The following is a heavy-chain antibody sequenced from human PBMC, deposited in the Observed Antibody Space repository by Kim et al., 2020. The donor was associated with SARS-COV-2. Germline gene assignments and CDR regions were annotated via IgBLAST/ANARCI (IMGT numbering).Heavy chain of an antibody. CDR3: ARSSTNSFYYYYGMDV. D-gene: IGHD2-2*01. Sequence: KFQGRVTMTRDTSISTAYMELSRLRSDDTAVYYCARSSTNSFYYYYGMDVWGQGTTVTVSS. J-gene: IGHJ6*02. V-gene: IGHV1-2*02.